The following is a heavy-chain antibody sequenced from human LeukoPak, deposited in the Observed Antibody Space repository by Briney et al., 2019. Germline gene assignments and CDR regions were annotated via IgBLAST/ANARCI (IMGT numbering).Heavy chain of an antibody. CDR3: ARALTEGYSSGWYWVDKGTDDAFDI. V-gene: IGHV3-33*01. Sequence: GGSLRLSCAASGFTFSSYGMHWVRQAPGKGLEWVAVIWYDGSNKYYADSVKGRFTISRDNSKNTLYLQMNSLRAEDTAVYYCARALTEGYSSGWYWVDKGTDDAFDIRGQGTMVTVSS. J-gene: IGHJ3*02. CDR2: IWYDGSNK. D-gene: IGHD6-19*01. CDR1: GFTFSSYG.